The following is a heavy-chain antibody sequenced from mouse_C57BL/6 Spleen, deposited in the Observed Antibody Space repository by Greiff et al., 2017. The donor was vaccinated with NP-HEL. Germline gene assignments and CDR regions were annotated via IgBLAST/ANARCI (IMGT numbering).Heavy chain of an antibody. V-gene: IGHV1-64*01. CDR2: IHPNSGST. CDR3: AREDYSNYGYFDV. Sequence: VQLQQSGAELVKPGASVKLSCKASGYTFTSYWMHWVKQRPGQGLEWIGMIHPNSGSTNYNEKFKSKATLTVDKSSSTAYMQLSSLTSEDSAVDYCAREDYSNYGYFDVWGTGTTVTVSS. CDR1: GYTFTSYW. D-gene: IGHD2-5*01. J-gene: IGHJ1*03.